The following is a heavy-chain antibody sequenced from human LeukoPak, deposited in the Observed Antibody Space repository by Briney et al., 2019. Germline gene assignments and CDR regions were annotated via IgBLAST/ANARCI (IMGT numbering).Heavy chain of an antibody. Sequence: GGSLRLSCAASGFTISNNYMSWVRQAPGKGLEWVSVIYRVGSTYYADSVKGRFTISRDNSKNTLYLQMNSLRAEDTAMYYCARGDGYNFFDCWGQGVLVTVSS. CDR1: GFTISNNY. J-gene: IGHJ4*02. V-gene: IGHV3-66*01. D-gene: IGHD5-24*01. CDR2: IYRVGST. CDR3: ARGDGYNFFDC.